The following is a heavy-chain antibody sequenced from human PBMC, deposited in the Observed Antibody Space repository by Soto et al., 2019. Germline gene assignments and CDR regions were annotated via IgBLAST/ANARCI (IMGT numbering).Heavy chain of an antibody. V-gene: IGHV3-23*01. CDR2: ISGSGGST. CDR1: GFTFSNYG. D-gene: IGHD1-26*01. J-gene: IGHJ6*02. CDR3: AKDPSGSYYFFV. Sequence: LRLSCVASGFTFSNYGMHWVRQAPGKGLEWVSAISGSGGSTYYADSVKGRFTISRDNSKNTLYLQMNSLRAEDTAVYYCAKDPSGSYYFFVWGQGTTVTVSS.